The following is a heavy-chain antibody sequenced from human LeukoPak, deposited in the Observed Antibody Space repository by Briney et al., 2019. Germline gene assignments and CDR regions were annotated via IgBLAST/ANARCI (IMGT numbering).Heavy chain of an antibody. Sequence: SETLSLPCTVSGYSINSGYYWVWIRPPPGKGLEWIGSIYRTGNTNYNPSLKSRVTISVDTSKNQFSLKVRSLTAADTAVYYCARGDCSSTICYSPMDVWGKGTTVTVSS. CDR3: ARGDCSSTICYSPMDV. CDR2: IYRTGNT. V-gene: IGHV4-38-2*02. CDR1: GYSINSGYY. J-gene: IGHJ6*03. D-gene: IGHD2-2*01.